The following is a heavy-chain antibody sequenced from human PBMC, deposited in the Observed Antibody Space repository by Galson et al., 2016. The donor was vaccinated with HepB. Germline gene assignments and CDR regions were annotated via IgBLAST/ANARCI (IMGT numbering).Heavy chain of an antibody. Sequence: SVKVSCKASGYTFTAYYIHWVRQAPGQGLEWMGWINPNNGDTNHVQKFQDRVTMTRDTSIRTAYLEVRSLISDDTAVYYCARDYGQRWLQVSDYWGQGTLITVSS. D-gene: IGHD5-24*01. CDR1: GYTFTAYY. V-gene: IGHV1-2*02. J-gene: IGHJ4*02. CDR3: ARDYGQRWLQVSDY. CDR2: INPNNGDT.